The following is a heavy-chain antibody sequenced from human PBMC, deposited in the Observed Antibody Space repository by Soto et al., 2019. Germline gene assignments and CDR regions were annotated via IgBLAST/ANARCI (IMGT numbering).Heavy chain of an antibody. Sequence: ASVKVACKASGYTFYGHYIHWVRQAPEQGPEWMGEIGPESGATRYAQKFQGRVTMTRDTSITTVYMELKNLSPDDTAVYYCGRGRSGQIVVFYWGQGTPVTVSS. V-gene: IGHV1-2*02. CDR1: GYTFYGHY. J-gene: IGHJ4*02. CDR3: GRGRSGQIVVFY. CDR2: IGPESGAT. D-gene: IGHD1-26*01.